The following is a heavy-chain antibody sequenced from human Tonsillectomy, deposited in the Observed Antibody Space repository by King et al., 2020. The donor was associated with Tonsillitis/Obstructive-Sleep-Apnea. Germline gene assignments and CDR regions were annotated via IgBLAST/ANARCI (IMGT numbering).Heavy chain of an antibody. CDR2: VDWDDEK. D-gene: IGHD6-19*01. J-gene: IGHJ4*02. V-gene: IGHV2-70*01. CDR1: GFSLTSSGMC. Sequence: VTLQESGPPLVKPKQTLTLTCTFSGFSLTSSGMCVSWIRQPPGKALEWLALVDWDDEKYYSTSLRTRLTISKDSSKNQVVLTMTNMDHVDTATYFCARVRWAGTSFDYWGQGTLVTVSS. CDR3: ARVRWAGTSFDY.